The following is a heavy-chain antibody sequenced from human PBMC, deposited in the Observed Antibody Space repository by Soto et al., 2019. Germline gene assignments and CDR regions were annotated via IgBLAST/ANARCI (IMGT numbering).Heavy chain of an antibody. CDR2: IYYSGST. Sequence: SETLSLTCTVSGGSIISYYWSWIRQPPGKGLEWIGYIYYSGSTYYNPSLKSRVTISVDRSKNQFSLKLSSVTAADTAVYYCASSHAGAHITAAVHWGQGTLVTVSS. D-gene: IGHD6-13*01. V-gene: IGHV4-59*12. J-gene: IGHJ4*02. CDR1: GGSIISYY. CDR3: ASSHAGAHITAAVH.